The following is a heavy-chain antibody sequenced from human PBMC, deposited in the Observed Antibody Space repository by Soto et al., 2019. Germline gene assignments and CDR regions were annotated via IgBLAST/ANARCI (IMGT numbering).Heavy chain of an antibody. CDR2: ISSSGYI. D-gene: IGHD2-15*01. J-gene: IGHJ6*02. CDR3: ARDCSGGSCYTGMDA. V-gene: IGHV3-21*01. Sequence: GGSLRLSCAASGFNFNSYTINWVRQAPGKRLEWLSSISSSGYIFSTDSVSGRFTISRDNAKNSVYLQINSLRAEDTAVYFCARDCSGGSCYTGMDAWGQGTTVTVSS. CDR1: GFNFNSYT.